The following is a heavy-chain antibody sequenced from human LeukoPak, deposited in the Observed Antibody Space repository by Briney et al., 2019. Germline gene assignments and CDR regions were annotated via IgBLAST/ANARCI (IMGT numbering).Heavy chain of an antibody. D-gene: IGHD3-10*01. CDR3: ARVIPMVRGPNLPDY. V-gene: IGHV3-30*04. CDR2: ISYDGSNK. J-gene: IGHJ4*02. CDR1: GFTFSSYA. Sequence: GGSLRLSCAASGFTFSSYAMHCVRQAPGKRLEWVAVISYDGSNKDYADSVKGRFTISRDNSKNTLYLQMNSLRAEDTAVYYCARVIPMVRGPNLPDYWGQGTLVTVSS.